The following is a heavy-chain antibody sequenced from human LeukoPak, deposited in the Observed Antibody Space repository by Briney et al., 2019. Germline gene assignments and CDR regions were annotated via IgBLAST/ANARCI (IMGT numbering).Heavy chain of an antibody. V-gene: IGHV4-4*03. Sequence: PETPSLTCAVSGGSISSSNWWSWFRPPPGKGLEWIGEIYHSGSTNYNPSLKSRVTISVDKSKNQFSLKLSSVTAADTAVYYCARNPSIAAAGTGFDYWGQGTLVTVSS. D-gene: IGHD6-13*01. CDR2: IYHSGST. CDR1: GGSISSSNW. J-gene: IGHJ4*02. CDR3: ARNPSIAAAGTGFDY.